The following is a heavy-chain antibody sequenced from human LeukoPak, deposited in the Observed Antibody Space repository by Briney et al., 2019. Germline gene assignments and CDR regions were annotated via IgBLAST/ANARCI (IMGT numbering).Heavy chain of an antibody. V-gene: IGHV4-34*01. Sequence: SGTLSLTCAAYGVSFSGYYWSWVRQPPGKGLEWVGEINHSGSTNYNPSLKSRVTISVDTSKNQFSLKLSSVTAADTAVYYCAREGYSSSWYNSYYYYYYMDVWGKGTTVTVSS. CDR2: INHSGST. D-gene: IGHD6-13*01. CDR1: GVSFSGYY. CDR3: AREGYSSSWYNSYYYYYYMDV. J-gene: IGHJ6*03.